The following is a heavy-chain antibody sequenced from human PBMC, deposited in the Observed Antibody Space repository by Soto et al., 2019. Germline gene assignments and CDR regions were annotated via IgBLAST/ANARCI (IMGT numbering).Heavy chain of an antibody. V-gene: IGHV3-21*01. J-gene: IGHJ4*02. Sequence: GGSLRLSCAASGFTFSSYSMNWVRQAPGKGLEWVSSISSSSSYIYYADSVKGRFTISRDNAKNSLYLQMNSLRAEDTAVYYCARAHAGKSYLDFDYWGQGTLVTVSS. D-gene: IGHD3-3*01. CDR2: ISSSSSYI. CDR1: GFTFSSYS. CDR3: ARAHAGKSYLDFDY.